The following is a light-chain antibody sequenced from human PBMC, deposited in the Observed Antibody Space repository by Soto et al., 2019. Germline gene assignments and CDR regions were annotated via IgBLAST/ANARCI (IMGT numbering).Light chain of an antibody. CDR1: HSVSSR. Sequence: EIVMTQSPATLSVSPGERATLSCRASHSVSSRLAWYQQKPVQTPRLLIYCASTRANGLPARFSGSGSGTDFTLTISSLQSEDFAVYYCQHYTNWPLTFGGGTKVEIK. V-gene: IGKV3-15*01. CDR2: CAS. J-gene: IGKJ4*01. CDR3: QHYTNWPLT.